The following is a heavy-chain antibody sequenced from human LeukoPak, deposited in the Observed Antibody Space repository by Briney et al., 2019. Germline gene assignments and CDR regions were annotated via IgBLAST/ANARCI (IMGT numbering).Heavy chain of an antibody. J-gene: IGHJ5*02. CDR2: IYYSGST. V-gene: IGHV4-30-4*08. CDR1: GGSISSGDYY. Sequence: SQTLSLTCTVSGGSISSGDYYWSWIRQPPGKGLEWIGYIYYSGSTYYNPSLKSRVTISVDTSKNQFSLKLSSVTAADTAVYYCARVRRSTSCYWFDPWGQGTLVTVPS. CDR3: ARVRRSTSCYWFDP. D-gene: IGHD2-2*01.